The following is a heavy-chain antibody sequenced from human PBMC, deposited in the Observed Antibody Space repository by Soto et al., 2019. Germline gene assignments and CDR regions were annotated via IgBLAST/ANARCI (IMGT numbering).Heavy chain of an antibody. Sequence: SETLSLTCAVYGGSFSGYYWSWIRQPPGKGLEWIGEINHSGSTNYNPSLKSRVTISVDTSKNQFSLKLSSVTAADTAVYYCARVEGIREVATNFDYWGQGTLVTVSS. CDR3: ARVEGIREVATNFDY. CDR1: GGSFSGYY. J-gene: IGHJ4*02. CDR2: INHSGST. V-gene: IGHV4-34*01. D-gene: IGHD5-12*01.